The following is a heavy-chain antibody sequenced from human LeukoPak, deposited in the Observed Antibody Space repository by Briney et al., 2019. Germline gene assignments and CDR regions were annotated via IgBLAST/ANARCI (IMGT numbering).Heavy chain of an antibody. CDR1: GGSMTSYY. V-gene: IGHV4-59*12. CDR3: ARRRITMVRGVENWFDP. D-gene: IGHD3-10*01. CDR2: VYYSGST. J-gene: IGHJ5*02. Sequence: SETLSLTCTVSGGSMTSYYWSWIRLPPGKRLEWIGYVYYSGSTNYNPSLKSRVTISVDKSKNQFSLKLSSVTAADTAVYYCARRRITMVRGVENWFDPWGQGTLVTVSS.